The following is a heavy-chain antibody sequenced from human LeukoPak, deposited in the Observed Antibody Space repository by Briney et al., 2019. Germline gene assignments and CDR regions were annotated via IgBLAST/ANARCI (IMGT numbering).Heavy chain of an antibody. J-gene: IGHJ6*03. D-gene: IGHD1-14*01. CDR1: GYTFTTYG. Sequence: ASVRLLCKTSGYTFTTYGLIWVRQAPGQGLEWMGWISTYNSDTKYAQKFQGRVSITTDTSTTTAQMELRSLRSDDTAVYYGARDPATEHYDYYYYMDVWGKGSTVTVAS. V-gene: IGHV1-18*01. CDR3: ARDPATEHYDYYYYMDV. CDR2: ISTYNSDT.